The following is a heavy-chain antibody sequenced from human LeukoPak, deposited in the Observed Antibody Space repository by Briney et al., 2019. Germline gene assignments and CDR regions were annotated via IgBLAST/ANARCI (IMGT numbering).Heavy chain of an antibody. Sequence: SETLSLTCAAYGGSFSGYYWSWIRQPPGKGLEWIGEINHSGSTNYNPSLKSRVTISVDTSKNQFSLKLSSVTAADAAAYYCARGPWIQLWFGSVTYYFDYWGQGTLVTVSS. CDR1: GGSFSGYY. CDR2: INHSGST. D-gene: IGHD5-18*01. V-gene: IGHV4-34*01. J-gene: IGHJ4*02. CDR3: ARGPWIQLWFGSVTYYFDY.